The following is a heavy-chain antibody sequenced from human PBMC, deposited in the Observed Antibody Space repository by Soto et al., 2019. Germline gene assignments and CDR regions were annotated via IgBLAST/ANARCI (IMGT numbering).Heavy chain of an antibody. CDR2: IYYSGST. D-gene: IGHD1-26*01. J-gene: IGHJ4*02. V-gene: IGHV4-31*03. Sequence: QVQLQESGPGLVKPSQTLSFTCTVSGGSISSGGYYWSWIRQHPGKGLEWIGYIYYSGSTYYNPSLKSRVTISVDTSKNQFSLKLSSVTAADTAVYYCQSLNRGSYLFDYWGQGTLVTVSS. CDR1: GGSISSGGYY. CDR3: QSLNRGSYLFDY.